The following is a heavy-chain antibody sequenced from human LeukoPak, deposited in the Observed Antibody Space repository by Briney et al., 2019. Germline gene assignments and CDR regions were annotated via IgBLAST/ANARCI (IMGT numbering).Heavy chain of an antibody. D-gene: IGHD6-13*01. V-gene: IGHV4-34*01. CDR2: INHSGST. CDR3: ARVDIAAAGTSRFDY. CDR1: GGSFSGYY. J-gene: IGHJ4*02. Sequence: SETLSLTCAVYGGSFSGYYWSWIRQPPGKGLEWIGEINHSGSTNYNPPLESRVTISVDTSKNQFSLKLSSVTAADTAVYYCARVDIAAAGTSRFDYWGQGTLVTVSS.